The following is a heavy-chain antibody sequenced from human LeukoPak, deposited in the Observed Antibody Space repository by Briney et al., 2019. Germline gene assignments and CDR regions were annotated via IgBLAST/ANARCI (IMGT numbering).Heavy chain of an antibody. CDR1: GGSIRSHY. J-gene: IGHJ6*03. V-gene: IGHV4-59*11. CDR3: ARGPSEQFLGYCMDV. D-gene: IGHD7-27*01. Sequence: SETLSLTCIVSGGSIRSHYWSWIRQPPGKPLEWIGYMYYSGLTNSNPSLKSRVTLSIDKSRNQFSLNLRSLTAADTAVYYCARGPSEQFLGYCMDVWGKGTTVIVSS. CDR2: MYYSGLT.